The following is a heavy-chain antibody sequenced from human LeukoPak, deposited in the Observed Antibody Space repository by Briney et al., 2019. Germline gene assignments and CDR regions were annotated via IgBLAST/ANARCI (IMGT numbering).Heavy chain of an antibody. CDR3: AATSGSYYNFAFDI. CDR1: GFTFSSYA. CDR2: ISGSGGST. V-gene: IGHV3-23*01. J-gene: IGHJ3*02. Sequence: GGSLRLSCAASGFTFSSYAMSWVRQAPGKGLEWVSAISGSGGSTYYADSVKGRFTISRDNSKNTLYLQMSSLRSEDTAMYYCAATSGSYYNFAFDIWGQGTIVTVSS. D-gene: IGHD3-10*01.